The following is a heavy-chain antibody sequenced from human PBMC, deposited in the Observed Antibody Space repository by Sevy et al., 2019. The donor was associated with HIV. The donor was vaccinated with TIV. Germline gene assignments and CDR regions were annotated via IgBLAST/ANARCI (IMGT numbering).Heavy chain of an antibody. V-gene: IGHV3-53*01. J-gene: IGHJ2*01. CDR1: GFTVSSNY. CDR3: ARLPYGNYWYFDL. Sequence: PGGSLRLSCAVSGFTVSSNYMSWVRQAPGKELEWVSVIYTDGSTFYANSLKGRFTISRDNSKNTLYLQMNSLRAEDTAVYYCARLPYGNYWYFDLWGRGTLVTVSS. CDR2: IYTDGST. D-gene: IGHD3-10*01.